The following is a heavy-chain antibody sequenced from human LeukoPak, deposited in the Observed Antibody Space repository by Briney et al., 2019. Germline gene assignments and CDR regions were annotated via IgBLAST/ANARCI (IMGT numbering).Heavy chain of an antibody. Sequence: GGYLRLSCAASGFIFDDYGMTWVRQAPGKGLEWVSGITWNGGYTGYADSVKGRFTISRDNAKNSLYLQMNSLRAEDTALYYCAGTYYYDSSGFYPEFFQHWGQGTLVIISS. CDR3: AGTYYYDSSGFYPEFFQH. CDR2: ITWNGGYT. D-gene: IGHD3-22*01. V-gene: IGHV3-20*04. J-gene: IGHJ1*01. CDR1: GFIFDDYG.